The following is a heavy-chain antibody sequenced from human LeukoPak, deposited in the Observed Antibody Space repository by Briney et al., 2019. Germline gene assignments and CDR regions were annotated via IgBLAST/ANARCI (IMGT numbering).Heavy chain of an antibody. CDR3: AKVGVDILRFLEWLLNTFDY. CDR2: ISGSSGST. CDR1: RFTFSSYA. J-gene: IGHJ4*02. V-gene: IGHV3-23*01. D-gene: IGHD3-3*01. Sequence: GGSLRLSCAASRFTFSSYAMSWVRQAPGKGLEWVSAISGSSGSTYYADSVKGRFTISRDNSKNTLYLQMNSLRAEDTAVYYCAKVGVDILRFLEWLLNTFDYWGQGTLVTVSS.